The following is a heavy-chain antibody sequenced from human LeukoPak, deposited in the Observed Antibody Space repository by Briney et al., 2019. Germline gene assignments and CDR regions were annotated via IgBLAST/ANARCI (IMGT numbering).Heavy chain of an antibody. CDR3: ARRVIVVGLDY. V-gene: IGHV3-23*01. J-gene: IGHJ4*02. CDR1: GFTFNSYA. CDR2: ISPGGGPT. D-gene: IGHD3-22*01. Sequence: GGSLRLSCAASGFTFNSYAMEWVRQAPGKGLEWVSGISPGGGPTYYADSVRGRFTISRDDSKNTLYLQMNSLRAEDTAVYYCARRVIVVGLDYWGQGTLVTVSS.